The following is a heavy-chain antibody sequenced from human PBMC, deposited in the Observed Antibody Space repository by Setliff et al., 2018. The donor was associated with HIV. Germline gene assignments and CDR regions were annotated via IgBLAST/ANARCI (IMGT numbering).Heavy chain of an antibody. CDR2: IDHSAST. J-gene: IGHJ3*02. V-gene: IGHV4-34*01. CDR3: ARGGYYDSSGYRGFDI. CDR1: GGSFSGYY. Sequence: SETLSLTCAVYGGSFSGYYWTWIRQPPGKGLEWIGEIDHSASTNYNPSLKSRVTISIDTSKNQFSLQLSSVTAADTAMYFCARGGYYDSSGYRGFDIWGQGTMVTVSS. D-gene: IGHD3-22*01.